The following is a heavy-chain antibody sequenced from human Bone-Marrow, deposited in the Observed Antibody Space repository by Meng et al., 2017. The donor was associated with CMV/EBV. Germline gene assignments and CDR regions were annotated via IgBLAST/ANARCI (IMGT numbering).Heavy chain of an antibody. J-gene: IGHJ6*02. V-gene: IGHV4-38-2*02. Sequence: SETLSLTCTVSGYSISSGYYWGWIRQPPGKGLEWIGSIYHSGSTYYNPSLKSRVTISVDTSKNQFSLKLSSVTAADTAVYYCARERYNWNYHLGMDVWGQGTTVTVSS. CDR2: IYHSGST. D-gene: IGHD1-20*01. CDR3: ARERYNWNYHLGMDV. CDR1: GYSISSGYY.